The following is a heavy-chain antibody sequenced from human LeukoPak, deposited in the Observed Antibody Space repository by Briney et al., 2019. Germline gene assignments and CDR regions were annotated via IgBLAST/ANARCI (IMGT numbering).Heavy chain of an antibody. J-gene: IGHJ4*02. V-gene: IGHV3-30*02. CDR2: IRYDGSNK. CDR3: AKFANSGSYYFDY. D-gene: IGHD1-26*01. Sequence: GGALRLSCAAAGFTFSSYGMHWGRQAPGQGLEWGAFIRYDGSNKYYADSVKGRFTISRDNSKNTLYLQMNSLRAEDTAVYYCAKFANSGSYYFDYWGQGTLVTVSS. CDR1: GFTFSSYG.